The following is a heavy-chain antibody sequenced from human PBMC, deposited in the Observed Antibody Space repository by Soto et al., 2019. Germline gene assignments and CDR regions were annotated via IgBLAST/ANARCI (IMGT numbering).Heavy chain of an antibody. CDR2: VSHHGTS. CDR1: DGSLTEYH. Sequence: KASETLSLTCVVYDGSLTEYHWSWVRQTPGKGLEWIGEVSHHGTSHYNPSLGSRVIMSFDTSKDQFSLTLQSVTSADTGIYYSARGQSAVDVFFQTPVPFDPWGPGTPGTSPQ. J-gene: IGHJ5*02. CDR3: ARGQSAVDVFFQTPVPFDP. V-gene: IGHV4-34*01. D-gene: IGHD2-15*01.